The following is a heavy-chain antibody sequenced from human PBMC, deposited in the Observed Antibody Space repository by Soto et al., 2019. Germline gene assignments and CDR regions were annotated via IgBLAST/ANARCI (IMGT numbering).Heavy chain of an antibody. CDR1: GGSISSDTYS. J-gene: IGHJ5*02. CDR3: ARTMLLGWLDP. V-gene: IGHV4-30-2*01. Sequence: QLQLQESGSGLVKPSQTLSLTCAVSGGSISSDTYSWSWIRQPPGKGLEWVGYIHHSGNTYFNPSLKSRVPRSLDRSKNQLSLKLTSVTAADTAVYYCARTMLLGWLDPWGQGTLVTVSS. D-gene: IGHD2-15*01. CDR2: IHHSGNT.